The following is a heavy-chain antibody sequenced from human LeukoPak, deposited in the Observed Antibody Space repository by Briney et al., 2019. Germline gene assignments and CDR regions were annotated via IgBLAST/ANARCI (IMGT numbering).Heavy chain of an antibody. CDR2: IYYSGST. Sequence: SETLSLTCTVSGGSISSGGYSWSWIRQHPGKGLEWIGYIYYSGSTYYNPSLKSRVTISVDTSKNQFSLKLSSVTAADTAVYYCARGYCSGGSCLYYFDYWGQGTLVTVSS. J-gene: IGHJ4*02. V-gene: IGHV4-31*03. D-gene: IGHD2-15*01. CDR3: ARGYCSGGSCLYYFDY. CDR1: GGSISSGGYS.